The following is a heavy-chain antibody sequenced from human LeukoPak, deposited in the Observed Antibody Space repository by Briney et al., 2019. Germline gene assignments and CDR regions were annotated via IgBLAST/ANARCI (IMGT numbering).Heavy chain of an antibody. D-gene: IGHD5-18*01. CDR3: ARGRGGGYSYGPSYFDY. CDR2: INHSGST. J-gene: IGHJ4*02. CDR1: GGSFSGYY. V-gene: IGHV4-34*01. Sequence: PSETLSLTCAVYGGSFSGYYWSWIRQPPGKGLEWFGEINHSGSTNYNPSLKSRVTITVDTSKNQFSLKLSSVTAADTAVHYCARGRGGGYSYGPSYFDYWGQGTLVTVSS.